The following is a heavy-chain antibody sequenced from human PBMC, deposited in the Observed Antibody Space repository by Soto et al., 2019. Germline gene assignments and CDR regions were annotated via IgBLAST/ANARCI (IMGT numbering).Heavy chain of an antibody. V-gene: IGHV1-3*01. CDR3: ARDQDYDFWSGYYTGIFDY. Sequence: QVQLVQSGAEVKKPGASVKVSCKASGYTFTSYAMHWVRQAPGQRLEWMGWINAANGNTKYSQKFQGRVTITRDTSASTAYMELSSLRSEDTAVYYCARDQDYDFWSGYYTGIFDYWGQGTLVTVSS. J-gene: IGHJ4*02. D-gene: IGHD3-3*01. CDR2: INAANGNT. CDR1: GYTFTSYA.